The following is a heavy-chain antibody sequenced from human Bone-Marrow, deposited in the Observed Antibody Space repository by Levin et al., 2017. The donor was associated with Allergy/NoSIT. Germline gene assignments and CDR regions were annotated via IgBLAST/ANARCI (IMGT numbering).Heavy chain of an antibody. CDR1: GFTFSSYA. J-gene: IGHJ4*02. V-gene: IGHV3-23*01. CDR3: AKDMITMIVVVTLDY. Sequence: LSLPCAASGFTFSSYAMSWVRQAPGKGLEWVSAISGSGGSTYYADSVKGRFTISRDNSKNTLYLQMNSLRAEDTAVYYCAKDMITMIVVVTLDYWGQGTLVTVSS. D-gene: IGHD3-22*01. CDR2: ISGSGGST.